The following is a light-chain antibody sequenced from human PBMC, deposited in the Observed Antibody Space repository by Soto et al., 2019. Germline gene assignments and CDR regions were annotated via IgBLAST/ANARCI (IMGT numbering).Light chain of an antibody. CDR2: LGS. Sequence: DIVMTQSPLSLPVTPGEPASISCRSSQSLLHSNGYNYLDWYLQKPGQSPQLLIYLGSNRASGVPDRFSGSGSGTDFTLKINRVEADDVGVYYCMQALQTPFTFGPGTKVDIK. CDR1: QSLLHSNGYNY. J-gene: IGKJ3*01. V-gene: IGKV2-28*01. CDR3: MQALQTPFT.